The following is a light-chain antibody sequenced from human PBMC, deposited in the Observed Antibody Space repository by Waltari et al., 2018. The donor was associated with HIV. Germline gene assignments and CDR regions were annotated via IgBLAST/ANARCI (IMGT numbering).Light chain of an antibody. Sequence: DIQMTQFPSSLSASVGDRVTITCRASQTITSYLTWYQQKPGKAPKLLIYGPSNLQSGVSSRFSGSGSGADFTRTIRSAQPEDFATYYCHQSYSTPYTVGQGTRLEIK. V-gene: IGKV1-39*01. CDR2: GPS. CDR1: QTITSY. CDR3: HQSYSTPYT. J-gene: IGKJ2*01.